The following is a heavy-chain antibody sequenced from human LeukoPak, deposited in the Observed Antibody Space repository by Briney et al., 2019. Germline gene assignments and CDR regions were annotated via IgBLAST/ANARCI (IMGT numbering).Heavy chain of an antibody. CDR3: ARAYSSSWYRLDY. Sequence: SGGSLRLSCAASGFTFSSYGMHWVRQAPGKGLEWVAVIWYDGSNKYYADSVKGRFTISRDNSKNTLYLQMNSLRAEDTAVYYCARAYSSSWYRLDYWGQGTLVTVSS. J-gene: IGHJ4*02. CDR1: GFTFSSYG. V-gene: IGHV3-33*01. D-gene: IGHD6-13*01. CDR2: IWYDGSNK.